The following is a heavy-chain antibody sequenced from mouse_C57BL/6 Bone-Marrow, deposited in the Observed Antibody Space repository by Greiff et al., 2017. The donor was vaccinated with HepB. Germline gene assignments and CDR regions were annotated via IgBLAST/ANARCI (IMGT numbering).Heavy chain of an antibody. CDR3: AIITTVVATVDY. V-gene: IGHV1-82*01. Sequence: QVQLKESGPELVKPGASVKISCKASGYAFSSSWMNWVKQRPGKGLEWIGRIYPGDGDTNYNGKFKGKATLTADKSSSTAYMQLSSLTSEDSAVYFCAIITTVVATVDYWGQGTTLTVSS. J-gene: IGHJ2*01. D-gene: IGHD1-1*01. CDR2: IYPGDGDT. CDR1: GYAFSSSW.